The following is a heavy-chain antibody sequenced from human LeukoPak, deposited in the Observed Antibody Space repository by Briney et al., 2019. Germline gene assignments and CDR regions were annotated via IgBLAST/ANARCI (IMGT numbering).Heavy chain of an antibody. V-gene: IGHV1-2*02. CDR3: ARDAPRITMVRGVPIY. CDR2: INPNSGGT. Sequence: GASVKVSCKASGYTFTGYYMHWVRQAPGQGREGMGWINPNSGGTNYAQKFQGRVTMTRDTSISTAYMELSRLRSDDTAVYYCARDAPRITMVRGVPIYWGQGTLVTVSS. D-gene: IGHD3-10*01. CDR1: GYTFTGYY. J-gene: IGHJ4*02.